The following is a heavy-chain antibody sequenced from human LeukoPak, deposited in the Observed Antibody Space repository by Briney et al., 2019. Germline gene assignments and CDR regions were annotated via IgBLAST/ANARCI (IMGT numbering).Heavy chain of an antibody. CDR1: GGSLSGYF. CDR2: INHGGST. D-gene: IGHD3-10*01. V-gene: IGHV4-34*01. CDR3: ARGPYYYGSGIDY. J-gene: IGHJ4*02. Sequence: SETLSLTCAVYGGSLSGYFWSWIRQPPGKGLEWIGEINHGGSTKYNPSLESRVIISVDTSQNQFSLKLSSVTAADTAIYYCARGPYYYGSGIDYWGQGTLVTVSS.